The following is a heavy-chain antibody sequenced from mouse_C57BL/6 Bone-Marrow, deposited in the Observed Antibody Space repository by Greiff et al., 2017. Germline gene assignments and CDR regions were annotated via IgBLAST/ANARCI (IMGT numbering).Heavy chain of an antibody. Sequence: EVMLVESGGGLVKPGGSLKLSCAASGFTFSSYAMYWVRQTPEKRLEWVATISDGGSYTYYPDNVKGRFTITRNNAKNNLYLQLSLLKSEDTARYYGARENYGGAYWGQGTLVTVSA. D-gene: IGHD1-2*01. CDR2: ISDGGSYT. J-gene: IGHJ3*01. CDR3: ARENYGGAY. CDR1: GFTFSSYA. V-gene: IGHV5-4*01.